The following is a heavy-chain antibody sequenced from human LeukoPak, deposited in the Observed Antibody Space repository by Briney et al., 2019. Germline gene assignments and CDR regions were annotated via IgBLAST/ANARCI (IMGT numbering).Heavy chain of an antibody. CDR3: ARTPPMGPEQQLVRDYFDY. CDR1: GYTFTNYY. V-gene: IGHV1-46*01. J-gene: IGHJ4*02. D-gene: IGHD6-13*01. Sequence: WASAKVSCKASGYTFTNYYMHWVRQAPGQGLEWMGIINPSGGSTSYAQKFQGRVTMTRDTSTSTVYMELSSLRSEDTAVYYCARTPPMGPEQQLVRDYFDYWGQGTLVTVSS. CDR2: INPSGGST.